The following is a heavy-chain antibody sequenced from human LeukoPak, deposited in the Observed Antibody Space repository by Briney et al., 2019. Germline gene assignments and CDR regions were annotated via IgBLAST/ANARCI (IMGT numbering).Heavy chain of an antibody. CDR2: ISNSSSYI. D-gene: IGHD3-16*02. V-gene: IGHV3-21*04. J-gene: IGHJ4*02. Sequence: GGSLRLSCAASGLTFSSYSMNWVRQAPGKGLEWVSSISNSSSYIYYADSVKGRFTISRDNAKNSLYLQMNNLRVEDTAVYYCARSYRHFFDYWGQGTLVTVSS. CDR3: ARSYRHFFDY. CDR1: GLTFSSYS.